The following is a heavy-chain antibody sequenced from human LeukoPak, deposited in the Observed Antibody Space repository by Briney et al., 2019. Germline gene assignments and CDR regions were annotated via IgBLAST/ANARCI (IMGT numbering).Heavy chain of an antibody. J-gene: IGHJ4*02. V-gene: IGHV3-23*01. CDR1: GFTFNSYA. D-gene: IGHD1-26*01. Sequence: AESLTLSCAASGFTFNSYAMSWVRQAPGKGLEWVATISGSGGGTYYADSVKGRFTISRDDSKNTLYLQMNSLRADDTAVYYCAKDLGRYRNNYFDYWGQGTLVTVSS. CDR2: ISGSGGGT. CDR3: AKDLGRYRNNYFDY.